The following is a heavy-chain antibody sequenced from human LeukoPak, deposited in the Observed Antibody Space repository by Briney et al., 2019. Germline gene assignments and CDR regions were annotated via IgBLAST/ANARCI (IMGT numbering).Heavy chain of an antibody. V-gene: IGHV1-45*02. CDR2: ITPFNGNT. J-gene: IGHJ3*02. CDR1: GYTFTYRY. D-gene: IGHD3-22*01. CDR3: ATHYDSSGYYYVRAFDI. Sequence: SVKVSCKASGYTFTYRYPHWVRQAPGQALEWMGWITPFNGNTNYAQKFQDRVTITRDRSMSTAYMELSSLRSEDTAMYYCATHYDSSGYYYVRAFDIWGQGTMVTVSS.